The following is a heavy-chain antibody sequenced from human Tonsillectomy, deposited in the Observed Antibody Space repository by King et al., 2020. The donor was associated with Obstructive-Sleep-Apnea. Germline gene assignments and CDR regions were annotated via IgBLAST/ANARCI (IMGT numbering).Heavy chain of an antibody. CDR1: GYTFTTYY. CDR3: ARDSSYYGPDY. Sequence: VQLVESGAEVKKTGTSVRVSCKASGYTFTTYYIHWVRQSPGHGLEWMGQIHPNTGSTNYAQKFRDRITMSRDTSTGTLYLELYSLRSDDTAFYFCARDSSYYGPDYWGQGTLVTVSS. D-gene: IGHD1-26*01. CDR2: IHPNTGST. J-gene: IGHJ4*02. V-gene: IGHV1-46*01.